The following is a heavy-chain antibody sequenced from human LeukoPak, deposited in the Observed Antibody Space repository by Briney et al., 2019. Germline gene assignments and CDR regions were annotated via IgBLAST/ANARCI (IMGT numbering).Heavy chain of an antibody. Sequence: ASVKVSCKASGYTFTGYYMHWVRQAPGQGLEWMGWINPNSGGTNYAQKFQGRVAMTRDTSIRTVFMELGGLRSDDTAVYFCARDSHNWNDADYWGQGTQVTVSS. CDR1: GYTFTGYY. D-gene: IGHD1-1*01. J-gene: IGHJ4*02. V-gene: IGHV1-2*02. CDR2: INPNSGGT. CDR3: ARDSHNWNDADY.